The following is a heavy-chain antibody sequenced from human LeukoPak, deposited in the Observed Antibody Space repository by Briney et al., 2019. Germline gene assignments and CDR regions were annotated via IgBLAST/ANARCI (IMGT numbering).Heavy chain of an antibody. CDR1: GFTFSSYG. V-gene: IGHV3-23*01. J-gene: IGHJ4*02. D-gene: IGHD3-10*01. Sequence: GGSLRLSCAASGFTFSSYGMSWVRQAPGKGLEWVSAISGSGGSTYYADSVKGRFTISRDNSKNTLYLQMNSLRAEDTAVYYCAKWGYYYGSGNAVWGQGTLVTVSS. CDR2: ISGSGGST. CDR3: AKWGYYYGSGNAV.